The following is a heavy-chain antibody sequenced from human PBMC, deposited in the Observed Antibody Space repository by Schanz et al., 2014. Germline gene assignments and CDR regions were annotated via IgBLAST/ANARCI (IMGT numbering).Heavy chain of an antibody. J-gene: IGHJ2*01. Sequence: QVQLQESGPGLVKPSQTLSLTCTVSGGSIRSGTYYWSWIRKPAGKALEWVGRVFPNGITNYNPSLKSRVPNSLDAPKNHFSLTVTSRTAADAAVYYCARDTTWRLDLWGRGTLVTVSS. CDR1: GGSIRSGTYY. CDR2: VFPNGIT. V-gene: IGHV4-61*02. D-gene: IGHD1-1*01. CDR3: ARDTTWRLDL.